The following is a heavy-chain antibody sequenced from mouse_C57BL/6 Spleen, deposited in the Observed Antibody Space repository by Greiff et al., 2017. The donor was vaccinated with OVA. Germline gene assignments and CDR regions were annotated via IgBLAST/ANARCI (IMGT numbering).Heavy chain of an antibody. CDR2: IYPGSGNT. J-gene: IGHJ2*01. Sequence: QVQLKQSGPELVKPGASVKISCKASGYSFTSYYIHWVKQRPGQGLEWIGWIYPGSGNTKYNEKFKGKATLTADTSSSTAYMQLSSLTSEDSAVYYCARERDYSYYFDYWGQGTTLTVSS. CDR1: GYSFTSYY. D-gene: IGHD1-1*01. V-gene: IGHV1-66*01. CDR3: ARERDYSYYFDY.